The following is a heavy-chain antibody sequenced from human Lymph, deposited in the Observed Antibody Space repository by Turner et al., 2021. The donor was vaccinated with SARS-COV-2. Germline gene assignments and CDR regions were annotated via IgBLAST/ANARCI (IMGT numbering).Heavy chain of an antibody. CDR3: ARDRDSSGWVDY. CDR1: GFTVSSYA. V-gene: IGHV3-30*04. D-gene: IGHD3-22*01. J-gene: IGHJ4*02. CDR2: ISYDDSDQ. Sequence: QVQLVESGGVVVQRGRSLRLSCAASGFTVSSYALHGVRQPPGKGLEWVAFISYDDSDQYYADSVKGRFTFSRDNSKNTLYLQMNSLRAEDTAVYYCARDRDSSGWVDYWGQGTLVTVSS.